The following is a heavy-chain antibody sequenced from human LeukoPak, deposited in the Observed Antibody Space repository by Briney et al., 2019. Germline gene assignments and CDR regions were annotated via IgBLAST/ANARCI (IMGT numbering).Heavy chain of an antibody. CDR1: GYTFTSYY. V-gene: IGHV1-2*06. CDR3: ARESGSYGSGSYGRGDY. D-gene: IGHD3-10*01. J-gene: IGHJ4*02. Sequence: ASVKVSCKASGYTFTSYYMHWVRRAPGQGLEWMGRINPNSGGTNYAQKFQGRVTMTRDTSISTAYMELSRLRSDDTAVYYCARESGSYGSGSYGRGDYWGQGTLVTVSS. CDR2: INPNSGGT.